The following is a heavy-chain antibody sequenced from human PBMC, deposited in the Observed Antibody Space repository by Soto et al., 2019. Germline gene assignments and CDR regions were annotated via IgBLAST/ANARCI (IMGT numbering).Heavy chain of an antibody. CDR2: IYYSGST. J-gene: IGHJ5*02. Sequence: SETLSLTCTVSGGSISSYYWSWIRQPPGKGLEWIGYIYYSGSTNYNPSLKSRVTISVDTSKNQFSLKLSSVTAADTAVYYCARAPPYYYDSSGFLGPFDPWGQGTLVTVSS. V-gene: IGHV4-59*01. CDR1: GGSISSYY. D-gene: IGHD3-22*01. CDR3: ARAPPYYYDSSGFLGPFDP.